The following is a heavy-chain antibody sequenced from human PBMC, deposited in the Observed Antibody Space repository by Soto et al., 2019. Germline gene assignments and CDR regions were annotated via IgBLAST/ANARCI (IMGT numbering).Heavy chain of an antibody. CDR1: GFTVSGHY. CDR3: AAAIYGDWSFDY. D-gene: IGHD4-17*01. CDR2: LYSGGST. V-gene: IGHV3-53*05. J-gene: IGHJ4*02. Sequence: SGGSLRLSCAASGFTVSGHYMNWVRQAPGKGLQWVSLLYSGGSTYYADSVTGRFTISRDNSKNTLYLQMDNLRVEDTAVYYCAAAIYGDWSFDYWGQGTLVTVSS.